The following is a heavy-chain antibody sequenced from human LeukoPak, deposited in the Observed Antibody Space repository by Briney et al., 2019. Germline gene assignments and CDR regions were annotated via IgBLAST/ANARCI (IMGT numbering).Heavy chain of an antibody. J-gene: IGHJ6*02. CDR1: GFTFSSYS. CDR3: ARGSLDHFGLDV. D-gene: IGHD1-1*01. CDR2: ISSSSYI. Sequence: PGGSLRLSCAASGFTFSSYSMNWVRQAPGRGLEWVSSISSSSYIYYADSVKGRFTISRDNAKNSLYLQMNSLRADDTAVYYCARGSLDHFGLDVWGQGTTVTVSS. V-gene: IGHV3-21*01.